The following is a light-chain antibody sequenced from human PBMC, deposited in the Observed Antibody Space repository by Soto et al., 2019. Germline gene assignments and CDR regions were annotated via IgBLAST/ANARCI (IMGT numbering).Light chain of an antibody. Sequence: EIVMTQSPDNLSVSPGERASLXCRASQSLRSHFGWYQQKPGQAPRPLISGASTRAHGLPARFSGSGSATEFTRTISSLQSEDFAVYYGQQYNKWPWTFGQGTKVDIK. CDR1: QSLRSH. CDR2: GAS. J-gene: IGKJ1*01. CDR3: QQYNKWPWT. V-gene: IGKV3-15*01.